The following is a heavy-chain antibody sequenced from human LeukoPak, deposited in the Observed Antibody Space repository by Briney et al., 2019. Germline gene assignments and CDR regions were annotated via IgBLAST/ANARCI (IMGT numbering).Heavy chain of an antibody. J-gene: IGHJ4*02. D-gene: IGHD6-19*01. CDR1: GYTFTGYY. CDR2: INPNSGGT. V-gene: IGHV1-2*02. Sequence: ASVKVSCKASGYTFTGYYMHWVRQAPGQGLEWMGWINPNSGGTNCAQKFQGRVTMTRDTSISTAYMELSSLRSDDTAVYYCARDRTLLYSSGWYDLFDYWGQGTLVTVSS. CDR3: ARDRTLLYSSGWYDLFDY.